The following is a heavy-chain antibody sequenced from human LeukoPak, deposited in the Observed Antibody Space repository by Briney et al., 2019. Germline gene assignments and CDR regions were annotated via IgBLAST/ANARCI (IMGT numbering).Heavy chain of an antibody. Sequence: SETLSLTCAVYGGSFSSYYWSWIRQPAGKGLEWIGRIYTSGSTNYNPSLKSRVTMSVDTSKNQFSLRLNSVTAADTAVYYCARHVEEKGMDVWGQGTTVTVSS. D-gene: IGHD5-24*01. J-gene: IGHJ6*02. CDR3: ARHVEEKGMDV. V-gene: IGHV4-59*10. CDR1: GGSFSSYY. CDR2: IYTSGST.